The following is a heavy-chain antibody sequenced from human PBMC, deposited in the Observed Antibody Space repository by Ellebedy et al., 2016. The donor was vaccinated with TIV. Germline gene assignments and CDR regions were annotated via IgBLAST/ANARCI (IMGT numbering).Heavy chain of an antibody. CDR2: IYYSGST. Sequence: SETLSLXXTVSGGSISTYYWSWIRQPPGKGLEWIGYIYYSGSTNYNPSLKSRVTISVDTSKNQFSLKLSSVTAADSAVYYCARRNIEPGYYFDYWGQGTLVTVSS. CDR1: GGSISTYY. J-gene: IGHJ4*02. D-gene: IGHD2/OR15-2a*01. CDR3: ARRNIEPGYYFDY. V-gene: IGHV4-59*01.